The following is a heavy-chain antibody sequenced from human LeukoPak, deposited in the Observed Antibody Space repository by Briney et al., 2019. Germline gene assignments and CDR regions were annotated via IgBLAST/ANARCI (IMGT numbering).Heavy chain of an antibody. J-gene: IGHJ3*02. CDR3: ASSYAVAGTFDI. D-gene: IGHD6-19*01. CDR1: GYTFSGYY. V-gene: IGHV1-2*02. CDR2: INPNSGGT. Sequence: ASVKVSCKASGYTFSGYYMHWVRQAPGQGLEWMGWINPNSGGTNYAQKFQGRVTMTRDTSISTAYMELSRLRSDDTAVYYCASSYAVAGTFDIWGQGTMVTVSS.